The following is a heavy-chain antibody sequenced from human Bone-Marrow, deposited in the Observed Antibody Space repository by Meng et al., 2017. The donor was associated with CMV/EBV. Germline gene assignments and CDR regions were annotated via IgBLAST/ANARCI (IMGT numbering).Heavy chain of an antibody. CDR2: IYYSGST. D-gene: IGHD5-24*01. Sequence: SETLSLTCTVSGGSISSYYWSWIWQPPGKGLEWIGYIYYSGSTNYNPSLKSRVTISVDTSKNQFSLKLSSVTAADTAVYYCARALRDGYIYFDYWGQGTLVTVSS. V-gene: IGHV4-59*01. CDR3: ARALRDGYIYFDY. J-gene: IGHJ4*02. CDR1: GGSISSYY.